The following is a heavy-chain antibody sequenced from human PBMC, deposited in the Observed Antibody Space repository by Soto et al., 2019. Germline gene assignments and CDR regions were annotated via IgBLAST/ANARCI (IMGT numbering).Heavy chain of an antibody. CDR3: AKVFHYSDSSGYYYFDD. V-gene: IGHV3-23*01. J-gene: IGHJ4*02. CDR2: ISGSGSTI. D-gene: IGHD3-22*01. CDR1: GFTFSSYS. Sequence: XGSLRLSCAASGFTFSSYSVSWVRQAPGKGPEWISSISGSGSTIYYADSVKGRFTISRDNSKNTLYLQMSSLRAEDTAVYHCAKVFHYSDSSGYYYFDDWGQGTLVTVSS.